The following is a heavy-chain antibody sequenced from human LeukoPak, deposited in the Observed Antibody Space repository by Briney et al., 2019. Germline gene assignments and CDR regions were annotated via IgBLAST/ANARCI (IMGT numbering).Heavy chain of an antibody. CDR2: IKPKTDGETT. D-gene: IGHD2-21*01. Sequence: PGGSLRLSCAASGVTLSTYAMSWARQAPGKGLEWVGRIKPKTDGETTEYAAPVKGRFSISRDDSKNMLYLQMNSLKTEDTAVYYCITPLPYSAQGGQGTLVTVSS. J-gene: IGHJ4*02. V-gene: IGHV3-15*01. CDR3: ITPLPYSAQ. CDR1: GVTLSTYA.